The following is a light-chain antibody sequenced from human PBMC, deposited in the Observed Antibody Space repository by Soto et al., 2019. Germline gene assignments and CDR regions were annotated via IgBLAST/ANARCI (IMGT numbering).Light chain of an antibody. CDR3: QQYNDYSRT. CDR1: QSIGIC. J-gene: IGKJ1*01. V-gene: IGKV1-5*01. CDR2: KAS. Sequence: IQMTQSPATLSASAGDRAAITCRASQSIGICLAWYQQKPGQAPRFLIYKASTLESGIPSRFSGSGYGTEFTLTISSLQPDDFAAYYCQQYNDYSRTFGQGTKVEIK.